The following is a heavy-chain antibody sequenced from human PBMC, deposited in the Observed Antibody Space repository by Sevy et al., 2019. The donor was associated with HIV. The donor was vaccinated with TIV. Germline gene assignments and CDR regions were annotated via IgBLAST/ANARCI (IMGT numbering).Heavy chain of an antibody. V-gene: IGHV1-24*01. CDR3: ATPLAAAGNRYAFDI. J-gene: IGHJ3*02. CDR1: GYTLTELS. D-gene: IGHD6-13*01. CDR2: FDPEDGET. Sequence: ASVKVSCKVSGYTLTELSMHWVRQAPGKGLEWMGGFDPEDGETIYAQKFQGRVTMTEDTSTDTAYMELSSLRSEDTAVYYCATPLAAAGNRYAFDIWGQGTMVTVSS.